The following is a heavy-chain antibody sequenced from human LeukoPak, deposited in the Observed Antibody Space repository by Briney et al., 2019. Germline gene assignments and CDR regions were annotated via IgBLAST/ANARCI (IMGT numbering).Heavy chain of an antibody. CDR1: GFIFNNYA. D-gene: IGHD3-22*01. V-gene: IGHV3-30*04. CDR2: ISYDGSNK. Sequence: GGSLRLSCAASGFIFNNYAMHWVRQAPGKGLEWVAVISYDGSNKYYADSVKGRFTISRDNSKNTLYLQMNSLRAEDTAVYYCAKGTVVVVITEDGAFDIWGQGTMVTVSS. J-gene: IGHJ3*02. CDR3: AKGTVVVVITEDGAFDI.